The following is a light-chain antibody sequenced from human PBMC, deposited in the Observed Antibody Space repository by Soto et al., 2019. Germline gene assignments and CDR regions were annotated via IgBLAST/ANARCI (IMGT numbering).Light chain of an antibody. CDR1: QDIGNH. Sequence: AVHVTRSSASVPASVSKIVTITCRASQDIGNHLGWYQHKQGKAPKILIYGASTLQSGVPSKFAGSGSGTDLTITISGLQPEDYESYFCLQDRTHSWAFGPGTKVDIK. CDR3: LQDRTHSWA. CDR2: GAS. V-gene: IGKV1-6*01. J-gene: IGKJ1*01.